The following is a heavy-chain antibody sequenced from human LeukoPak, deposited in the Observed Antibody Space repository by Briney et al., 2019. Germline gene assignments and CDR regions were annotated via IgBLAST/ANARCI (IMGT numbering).Heavy chain of an antibody. CDR2: IHSGGST. J-gene: IGHJ4*02. V-gene: IGHV4-59*01. CDR1: GGSISDYY. Sequence: SETLSLTCTVSGGSISDYYWTWIRQPPGKGLEWIAYIHSGGSTNYNPSLKSRVIISVDTSRSQLSLKLSSVTAADTAVYYCARIEGDNSLDYWGQGTLVTVSS. D-gene: IGHD3-16*01. CDR3: ARIEGDNSLDY.